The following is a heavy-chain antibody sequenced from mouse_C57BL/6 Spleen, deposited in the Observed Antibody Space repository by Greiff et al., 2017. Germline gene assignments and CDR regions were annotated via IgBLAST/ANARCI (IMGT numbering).Heavy chain of an antibody. Sequence: EVQLVESGGGLVKPGGSLKLSCAASGFTFSDYGMHWVRQAPEKGLEWVAYISSGSSTIYYADTVKGRFTISRDNAKNTLCLQMTSLMSEDTAMYYCARRYSDAMDYWGQGTSVTVSS. V-gene: IGHV5-17*01. CDR2: ISSGSSTI. CDR3: ARRYSDAMDY. CDR1: GFTFSDYG. D-gene: IGHD2-14*01. J-gene: IGHJ4*01.